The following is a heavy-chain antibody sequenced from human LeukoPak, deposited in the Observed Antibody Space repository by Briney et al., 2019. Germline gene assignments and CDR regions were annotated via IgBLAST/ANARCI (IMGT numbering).Heavy chain of an antibody. CDR3: ASSVTPRRVVDY. CDR2: INHSGST. CDR1: GGSFSGYY. Sequence: SETLSLTCAVYGGSFSGYYWSWIRQPPGKGLEWIGEINHSGSTNYNPSLKSRVTISVDTSKNQFSLKLSSVTAADTAVYYCASSVTPRRVVDYRGQGTLVTVSS. D-gene: IGHD4-23*01. V-gene: IGHV4-34*01. J-gene: IGHJ4*02.